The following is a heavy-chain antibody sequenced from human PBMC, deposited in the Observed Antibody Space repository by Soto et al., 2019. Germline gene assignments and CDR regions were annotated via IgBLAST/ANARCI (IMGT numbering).Heavy chain of an antibody. Sequence: GESLKISCKGSGYSFTSYWISWVRQMPGKGLEWMGRIDPSDSYTKYSPSFQGHVTMSADKSISTAYLQWSSLKASDTAMYYCARLRYDYGDYLWFDPWGQGTLATVSS. CDR1: GYSFTSYW. D-gene: IGHD4-17*01. V-gene: IGHV5-10-1*01. J-gene: IGHJ5*02. CDR2: IDPSDSYT. CDR3: ARLRYDYGDYLWFDP.